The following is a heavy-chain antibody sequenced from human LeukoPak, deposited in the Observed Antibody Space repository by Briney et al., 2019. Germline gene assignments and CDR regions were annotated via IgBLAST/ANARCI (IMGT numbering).Heavy chain of an antibody. D-gene: IGHD6-19*01. V-gene: IGHV3-23*01. CDR2: ISASGNST. Sequence: PGGSLRLSCAVSGFTLSSYAMSWVRQAPGKGLEWVSGISASGNSTYFADSVKGQFALSRDISKNTLYLQMNSLRVDDTAVYYCAQYTSGWYSVYDFWGRGTLVTVSS. CDR1: GFTLSSYA. CDR3: AQYTSGWYSVYDF. J-gene: IGHJ4*02.